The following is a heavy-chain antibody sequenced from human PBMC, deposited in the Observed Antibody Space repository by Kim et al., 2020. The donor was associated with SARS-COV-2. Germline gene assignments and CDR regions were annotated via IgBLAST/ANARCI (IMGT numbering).Heavy chain of an antibody. CDR3: ARGHRGIVVVPAAIVLDKDGRLRSNWFDP. V-gene: IGHV4-4*02. J-gene: IGHJ5*02. Sequence: SETLSLTCAVSGGSISSSNWWSWVRQPPGKGLEWIGEIYHSGSTNYNPSLKSRVTISVDKSKNQFSLKLSSVTAADTAVYYCARGHRGIVVVPAAIVLDKDGRLRSNWFDPWGQGTLVTVSS. CDR1: GGSISSSNW. CDR2: IYHSGST. D-gene: IGHD2-2*02.